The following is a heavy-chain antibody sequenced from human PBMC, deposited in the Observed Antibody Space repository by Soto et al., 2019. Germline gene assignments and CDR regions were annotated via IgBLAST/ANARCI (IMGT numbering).Heavy chain of an antibody. D-gene: IGHD3-22*01. J-gene: IGHJ4*02. V-gene: IGHV3-23*01. CDR1: GCAFNTYA. CDR2: VRDTGDST. CDR3: AKVSSYDSRGPSYFDY. Sequence: GGPRRLPCAASGCAFNTYAISRISQAPGKGLEGFSTVRDTGDSTYYADSLKGRFTISSDNSKNTLNLQMNSLRAEDTAVSSCAKVSSYDSRGPSYFDYWGERPLVTGSS.